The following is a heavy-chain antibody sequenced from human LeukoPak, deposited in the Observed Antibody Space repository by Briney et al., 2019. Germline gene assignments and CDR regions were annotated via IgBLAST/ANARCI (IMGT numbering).Heavy chain of an antibody. CDR3: ARQAAKKWDLPGSFDS. J-gene: IGHJ4*02. D-gene: IGHD1-26*01. V-gene: IGHV4-59*08. CDR2: MFGNGGT. CDR1: GGSMSSDY. Sequence: KSSETLSLTCSVSGGSMSSDYWSWIRQSPGNGLEWIGRMFGNGGTNYSPSFQRRATMSVDTSTRRLSLRLNSVTAADTAVYYCARQAAKKWDLPGSFDSWGQGILVTVSS.